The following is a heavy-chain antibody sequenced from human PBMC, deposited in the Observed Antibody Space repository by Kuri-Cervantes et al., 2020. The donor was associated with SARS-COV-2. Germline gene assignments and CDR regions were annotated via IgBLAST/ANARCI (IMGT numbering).Heavy chain of an antibody. J-gene: IGHJ4*02. D-gene: IGHD1-26*01. V-gene: IGHV1-69*13. CDR1: GDSFSSYS. CDR2: IIPMFGTA. CDR3: ARGRELGALGYYFDY. Sequence: SVKVSCKAFGDSFSSYSFNWVRQAPGQGLEWMGGIIPMFGTADYAQKFQGRVTVTADESTRTVYMELSSLRSDDTAVYYCARGRELGALGYYFDYWGQGTLVTVSS.